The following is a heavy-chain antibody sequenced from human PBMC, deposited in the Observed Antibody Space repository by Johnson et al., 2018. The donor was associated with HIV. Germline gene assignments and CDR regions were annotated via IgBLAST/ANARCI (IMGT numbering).Heavy chain of an antibody. CDR1: GFTFSNAW. CDR2: IKSKTDGGTT. V-gene: IGHV3-15*01. D-gene: IGHD6-6*01. Sequence: EVLLLESGGGLVQPGGSLRLSCAASGFTFSNAWMSWVRQAPGKGLEWVGRIKSKTDGGTTDYAAPVKGRFTISRYDSKNTLYLQMNSLKTEDTAVYYCTTVIQQLVRRHDAFDIWGQGTMVTVSS. CDR3: TTVIQQLVRRHDAFDI. J-gene: IGHJ3*02.